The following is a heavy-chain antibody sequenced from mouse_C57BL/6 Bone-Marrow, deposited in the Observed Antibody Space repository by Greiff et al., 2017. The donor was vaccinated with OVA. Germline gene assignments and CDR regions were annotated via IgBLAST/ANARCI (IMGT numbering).Heavy chain of an antibody. CDR3: ARLRLRRFYDAMDY. CDR2: IYPGDGDT. CDR1: GYAFSSSW. V-gene: IGHV1-82*01. D-gene: IGHD2-4*01. J-gene: IGHJ4*01. Sequence: QVQLQQSGPELVKPGASVKISCKASGYAFSSSWMNWVKQRPGKGLEWIGRIYPGDGDTNYNGKFKGKATLTADKSSSTAYMQLSSLTSEDSAVYFCARLRLRRFYDAMDYWGQGTSVTVSS.